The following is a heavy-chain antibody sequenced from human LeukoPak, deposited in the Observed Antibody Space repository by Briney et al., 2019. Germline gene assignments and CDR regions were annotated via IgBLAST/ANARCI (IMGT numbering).Heavy chain of an antibody. CDR2: IKQDGTEK. CDR1: GFTFTTYW. J-gene: IGHJ4*02. V-gene: IGHV3-7*01. CDR3: ARDYRARLDY. Sequence: PGESLRLSCAASGFTFTTYWLGWVRQPPGKGLEWVANIKQDGTEKYYVDSVKGRFTISRDNARTSLYLQMNSLRAEDTAVYYCARDYRARLDYWGQGTLVTVSS.